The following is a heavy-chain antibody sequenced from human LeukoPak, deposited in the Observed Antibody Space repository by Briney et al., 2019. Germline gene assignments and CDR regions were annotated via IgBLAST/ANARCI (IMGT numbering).Heavy chain of an antibody. CDR2: INPNSGGT. V-gene: IGHV1-2*02. CDR1: GDSENFYG. CDR3: ARDMYSSTTYAFDI. J-gene: IGHJ3*02. D-gene: IGHD6-13*01. Sequence: ASVKVSCKTSGDSENFYGITWVRQVAGQGLEWMGWINPNSGGTNYAQKFQGRVTMTRDTSINTAYMELSRLRSDDTAVYYCARDMYSSTTYAFDIWGQGTMVTVSS.